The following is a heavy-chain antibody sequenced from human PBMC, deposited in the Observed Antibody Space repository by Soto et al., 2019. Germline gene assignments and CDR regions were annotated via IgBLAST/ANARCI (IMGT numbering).Heavy chain of an antibody. Sequence: EVQLVESGGGLVKPGGSLRLSCAASGFTFSSYSMNWVRQAPGKGLEWVSSISSSSSYIYYADSVKGRFTISRDNAKNSLYRQMNSLRAEDTALYYCARDTVPPRYSGRWYPVDDAFDIWGQGTMVTVSS. D-gene: IGHD6-13*01. CDR1: GFTFSSYS. V-gene: IGHV3-21*01. CDR2: ISSSSSYI. J-gene: IGHJ3*02. CDR3: ARDTVPPRYSGRWYPVDDAFDI.